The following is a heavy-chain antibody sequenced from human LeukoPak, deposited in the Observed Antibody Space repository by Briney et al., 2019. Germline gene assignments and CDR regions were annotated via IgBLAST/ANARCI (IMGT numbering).Heavy chain of an antibody. CDR3: AKGSYYDSSGSFYFDY. CDR1: GFTVSIYS. Sequence: GGSLRLSCAASGFTVSIYSMSWVRQAPGKGLEWVSGISGSGDNTYYADSVKGRFTISRDNSKNTLYVQVNSLGTEDTAAYYCAKGSYYDSSGSFYFDYWGQGTLVTVSS. D-gene: IGHD3-22*01. V-gene: IGHV3-23*01. CDR2: ISGSGDNT. J-gene: IGHJ4*02.